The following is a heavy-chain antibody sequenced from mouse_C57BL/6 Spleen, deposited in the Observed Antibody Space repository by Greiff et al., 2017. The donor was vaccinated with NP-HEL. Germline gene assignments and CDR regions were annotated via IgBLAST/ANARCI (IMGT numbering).Heavy chain of an antibody. CDR3: ARSPPYYGSSYWYFDV. Sequence: VQLQQSGAELVRPGTSVKMSCKASGYTFTNYWIGWAKQRPGHGLEWIGDIYPGGGYTNYNEKFKGKATLTADKSSSTAYMQFSSLTSEDSAIYYCARSPPYYGSSYWYFDVWGTGTTVTVSS. V-gene: IGHV1-63*01. CDR1: GYTFTNYW. D-gene: IGHD1-1*01. CDR2: IYPGGGYT. J-gene: IGHJ1*03.